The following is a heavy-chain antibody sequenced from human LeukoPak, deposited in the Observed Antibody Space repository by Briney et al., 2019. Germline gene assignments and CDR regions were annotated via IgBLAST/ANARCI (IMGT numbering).Heavy chain of an antibody. CDR3: AKVVVAATTRGGSNWFDP. J-gene: IGHJ5*02. D-gene: IGHD2-15*01. Sequence: ASVKVSFKSSVYTFTGYYMHWVRQAPGQGLEWMGWINPNSGCTNYAQKFQGRVTMTRDTSISTAYMELSRLRSDDTAVYYCAKVVVAATTRGGSNWFDPWGQGTLVTVSS. V-gene: IGHV1-2*02. CDR1: VYTFTGYY. CDR2: INPNSGCT.